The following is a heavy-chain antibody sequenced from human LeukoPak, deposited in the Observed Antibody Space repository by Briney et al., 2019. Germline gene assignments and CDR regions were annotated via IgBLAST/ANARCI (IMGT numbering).Heavy chain of an antibody. CDR1: GGAIRSYY. Sequence: SETLSLTCIVSGGAIRSYYWSWIRQPPGKGLEWIGNIYYSGSTNYNPSLKSRVTISVDTPKNQFSLKLSSVTAADTAVYYCARAREQQLVRVYVTNWFDPWGQGTLVTVSS. V-gene: IGHV4-59*12. CDR2: IYYSGST. J-gene: IGHJ5*02. D-gene: IGHD6-13*01. CDR3: ARAREQQLVRVYVTNWFDP.